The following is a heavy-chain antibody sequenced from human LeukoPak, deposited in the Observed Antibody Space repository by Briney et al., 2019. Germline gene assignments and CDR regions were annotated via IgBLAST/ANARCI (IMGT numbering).Heavy chain of an antibody. J-gene: IGHJ4*02. CDR3: AKEGLYYYDSRAWCDY. CDR2: IIGSGGST. Sequence: GGSLRLSCAASGFTFSSYAMSWVRQAPGKGLEWVSAIIGSGGSTYYADSVKGRFTISRDNSKNTLYLQMNSLRAEDTAVYYCAKEGLYYYDSRAWCDYWGQGTLVTVSS. V-gene: IGHV3-23*01. CDR1: GFTFSSYA. D-gene: IGHD3-22*01.